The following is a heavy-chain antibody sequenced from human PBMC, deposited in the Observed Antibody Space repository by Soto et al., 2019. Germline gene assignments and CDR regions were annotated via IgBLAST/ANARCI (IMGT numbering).Heavy chain of an antibody. V-gene: IGHV4-31*03. CDR1: GYSITAGGYY. CDR3: ARMYSSGSGWFHP. J-gene: IGHJ5*02. Sequence: PSETLSLTCFVSGYSITAGGYYWSWTRHHPGKGLEWIGSFYSSGSIIYNPSLRSRVSIPGDTSSNQFSMSLTSVTAADTARYYCARMYSSGSGWFHPWGQGTLVTVSS. D-gene: IGHD6-19*01. CDR2: FYSSGSI.